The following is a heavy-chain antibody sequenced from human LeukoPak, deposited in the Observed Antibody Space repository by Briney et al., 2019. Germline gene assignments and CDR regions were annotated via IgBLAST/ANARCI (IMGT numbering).Heavy chain of an antibody. D-gene: IGHD3-10*01. CDR1: GCTFTSYD. Sequence: ASVKVSCKASGCTFTSYDINWVRQATGQGLEWMGWMNPNSGNTGYAQKFQGRVTMTRNTSISTAYMELSSLRSEDTAVYYCARAMAMVRGVIGPYYFDYWGQGTLVTVSS. CDR3: ARAMAMVRGVIGPYYFDY. V-gene: IGHV1-8*01. J-gene: IGHJ4*02. CDR2: MNPNSGNT.